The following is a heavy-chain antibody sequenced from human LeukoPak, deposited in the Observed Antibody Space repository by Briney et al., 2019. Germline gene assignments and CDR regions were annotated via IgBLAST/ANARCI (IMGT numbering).Heavy chain of an antibody. CDR3: AREIIVGATYDY. V-gene: IGHV4-59*01. J-gene: IGHJ4*02. D-gene: IGHD1-26*01. CDR1: GGSISSYY. CDR2: IYYSGST. Sequence: SETLSLTCTVSGGSISSYYWSWIRQPPGKGLEWIGYIYYSGSTNYNPSPKGRVTISVDTSKNQFSLKLSSVTAADTAVYYCAREIIVGATYDYWGQGTLVTVSS.